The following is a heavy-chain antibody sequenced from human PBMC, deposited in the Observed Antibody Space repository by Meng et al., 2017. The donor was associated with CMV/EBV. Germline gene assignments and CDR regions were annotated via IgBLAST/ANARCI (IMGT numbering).Heavy chain of an antibody. V-gene: IGHV1-2*02. CDR2: INPNSGGT. CDR3: ASWGYLVVPAANTMDYYGMDV. CDR1: GYTFTGYY. D-gene: IGHD2-2*01. Sequence: SVKVSCKASGYTFTGYYMHWVRQAPGQGLEWMGWINPNSGGTNYAQKFQGRVTMTRDTSISTAYMELSRLRSDDTAVYYCASWGYLVVPAANTMDYYGMDVWGQGTTVTVSS. J-gene: IGHJ6*02.